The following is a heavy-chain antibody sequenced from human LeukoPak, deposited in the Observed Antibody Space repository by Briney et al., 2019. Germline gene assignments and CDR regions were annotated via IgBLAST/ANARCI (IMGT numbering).Heavy chain of an antibody. CDR3: ARCLVDYYDSSGGDY. CDR2: MNPNSGNT. CDR1: GYTFTSYD. J-gene: IGHJ4*02. D-gene: IGHD3-22*01. Sequence: GASVTVSCKAPGYTFTSYDINWVRQATGQGLEWMGWMNPNSGNTGYAQKFQGRVTMTRNTSISTAYMELSSLRSEDTAVYYCARCLVDYYDSSGGDYWGQGTLVTVSS. V-gene: IGHV1-8*01.